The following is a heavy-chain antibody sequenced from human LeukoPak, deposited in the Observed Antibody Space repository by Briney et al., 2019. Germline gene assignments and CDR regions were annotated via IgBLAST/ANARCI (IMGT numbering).Heavy chain of an antibody. CDR3: ARAYSSSWYGYYYYYYMDV. D-gene: IGHD6-13*01. CDR1: GVSISSYY. V-gene: IGHV4-59*01. J-gene: IGHJ6*03. Sequence: SETLSLTCTVSGVSISSYYWSWIRQPPGKGLEWIGYIYYSGSTNYNPSLKSRVTISVDTSKNQFSLKLSSVTAADTAVYYCARAYSSSWYGYYYYYYMDVWGNGTTVTISS. CDR2: IYYSGST.